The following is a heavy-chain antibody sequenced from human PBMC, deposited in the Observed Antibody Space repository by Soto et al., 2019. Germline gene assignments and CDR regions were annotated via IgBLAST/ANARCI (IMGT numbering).Heavy chain of an antibody. Sequence: PSETLSLTCTVSGGSISSGDYYWSWIRQPPGKGLEWIGYIYYSGSTYYNPSLKSRVTISVDTSKNQYSLKLSSVTAADTAVYYCARGKYGPGYYYYYGMDVWGQGTTVTVSS. CDR1: GGSISSGDYY. CDR3: ARGKYGPGYYYYYGMDV. D-gene: IGHD4-17*01. J-gene: IGHJ6*02. CDR2: IYYSGST. V-gene: IGHV4-30-4*02.